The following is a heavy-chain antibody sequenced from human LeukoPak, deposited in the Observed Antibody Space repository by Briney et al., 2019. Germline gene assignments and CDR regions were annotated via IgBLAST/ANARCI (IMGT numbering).Heavy chain of an antibody. CDR2: IHETGAT. Sequence: PSETLSLTCSVSGGFINTRSYYWAWIRLPPGKGLEWIGSIHETGATYYNVALQSRVAISVDTSKNQISLKVNSVTAADTAVYYCARLIHHTARIDPWGQGALVAVSA. J-gene: IGHJ5*02. CDR1: GGFINTRSYY. D-gene: IGHD3-16*01. CDR3: ARLIHHTARIDP. V-gene: IGHV4-39*01.